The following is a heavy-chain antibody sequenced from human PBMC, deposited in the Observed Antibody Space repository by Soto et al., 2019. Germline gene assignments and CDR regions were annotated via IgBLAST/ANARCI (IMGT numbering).Heavy chain of an antibody. CDR1: GGSISIGGYY. CDR3: ARVNRGSSNPLDY. CDR2: IYYSGST. Sequence: SETLSLTCTVSGGSISIGGYYWSCIRQHPGKGLEWIGYIYYSGSTYYNPSLKSRVTISVDTSKNQFSLKLSSVTAADTAVYYCARVNRGSSNPLDYWGQGTLVTVSS. D-gene: IGHD6-6*01. J-gene: IGHJ4*02. V-gene: IGHV4-31*03.